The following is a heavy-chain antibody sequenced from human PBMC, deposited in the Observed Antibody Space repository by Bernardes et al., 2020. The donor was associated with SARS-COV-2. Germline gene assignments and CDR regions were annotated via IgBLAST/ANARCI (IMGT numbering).Heavy chain of an antibody. CDR1: GFTFSSYA. Sequence: GGSLRLSCAASGFTFSSYAMSWVRQAPGKGLEWVSAISGSGGSTYYADSVKGRFTISRDNSKNTLYLQMNSLRAEDTAVYYCARILSITIFGVVIIPAAFDIWGQGTMVTVSS. V-gene: IGHV3-23*01. J-gene: IGHJ3*02. CDR2: ISGSGGST. CDR3: ARILSITIFGVVIIPAAFDI. D-gene: IGHD3-3*01.